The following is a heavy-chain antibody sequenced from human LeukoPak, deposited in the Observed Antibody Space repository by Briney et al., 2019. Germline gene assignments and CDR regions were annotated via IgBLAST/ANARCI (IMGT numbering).Heavy chain of an antibody. J-gene: IGHJ4*02. CDR2: IYYSGRT. Sequence: SETLSLTCTVSGGSISSDYWSWIRQPPGKGLEWIGYIYYSGRTYYNPSLKSRITISVDTSKNQFSLKLSSVTAADTAVYYCARHDPRGEPARLGFFDYWGQGTLVTVSS. CDR1: GGSISSDY. D-gene: IGHD6-6*01. V-gene: IGHV4-59*01. CDR3: ARHDPRGEPARLGFFDY.